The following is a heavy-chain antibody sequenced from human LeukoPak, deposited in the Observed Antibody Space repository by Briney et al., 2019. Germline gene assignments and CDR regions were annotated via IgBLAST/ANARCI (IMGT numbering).Heavy chain of an antibody. CDR3: AKDDRYYYDSSGYFDY. CDR1: GFTFSSYG. V-gene: IGHV3-30*18. D-gene: IGHD3-22*01. CDR2: ISYDGSNK. Sequence: GGSLRLPCAASGFTFSSYGMHWVRQAPGKGLEWVAVISYDGSNKYYADSVKGRFTISRDNSKNTLYLQMNSLRAEDTAVYYCAKDDRYYYDSSGYFDYWGQGTLVTVSS. J-gene: IGHJ4*02.